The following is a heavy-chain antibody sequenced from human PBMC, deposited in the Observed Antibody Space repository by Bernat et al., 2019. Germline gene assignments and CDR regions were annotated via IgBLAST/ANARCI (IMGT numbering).Heavy chain of an antibody. J-gene: IGHJ4*02. D-gene: IGHD2-15*01. V-gene: IGHV4-34*01. CDR1: GGSFSGYY. Sequence: QVQLQQWGAGLLKPSETLSLTCAVYGGSFSGYYWSWIRQPPGKGLEWIGEINHSGSTNYKPSLKSRVTISVDTSKNQFSLKLSSVTAADTAVYYCARASSDCSGGSCYSGADYWGQGTLVTVSS. CDR2: INHSGST. CDR3: ARASSDCSGGSCYSGADY.